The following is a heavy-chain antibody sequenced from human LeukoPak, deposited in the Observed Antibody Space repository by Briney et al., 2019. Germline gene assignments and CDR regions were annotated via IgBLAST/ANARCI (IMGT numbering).Heavy chain of an antibody. V-gene: IGHV3-66*01. D-gene: IGHD5-12*01. CDR2: IYSGGST. J-gene: IGHJ5*02. Sequence: GGSLRLSCAASGFTVSSNYMSWVRQAPGKGLEWVSVIYSGGSTYYADSVKGRFTVSRDNSKNTLYLQMNSLRAEDTAVYYCARAKATHNWFDPWGQGTLVTVSS. CDR3: ARAKATHNWFDP. CDR1: GFTVSSNY.